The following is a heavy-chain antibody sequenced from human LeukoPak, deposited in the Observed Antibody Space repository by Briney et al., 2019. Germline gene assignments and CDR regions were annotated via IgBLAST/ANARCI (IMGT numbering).Heavy chain of an antibody. Sequence: ASVKVSCKASGFTFINSAMQWVRQARGQRLEWIGWIVVGTGNTNYAQKFQGRVTMTRDMSTSTVYMELSSLRSEDTAVYYCAREAEMATIFQHWGQGTLVTVSS. CDR2: IVVGTGNT. V-gene: IGHV1-58*02. CDR3: AREAEMATIFQH. J-gene: IGHJ1*01. CDR1: GFTFINSA. D-gene: IGHD5-24*01.